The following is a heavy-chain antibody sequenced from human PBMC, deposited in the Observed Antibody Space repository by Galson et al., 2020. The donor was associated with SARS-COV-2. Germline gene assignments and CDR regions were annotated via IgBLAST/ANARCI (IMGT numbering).Heavy chain of an antibody. J-gene: IGHJ6*02. Sequence: ASVKVFCKASGYTFNTYDINWVRQATGQGLEWMGWMNPNTGDTGYAEKFRGRVSMTRNTSTTTAYMELSSLGLEDRAVYYCARGRRYYGSGSYSRISYYGMDVWGQGTSVTVSS. CDR2: MNPNTGDT. V-gene: IGHV1-8*01. CDR1: GYTFNTYD. CDR3: ARGRRYYGSGSYSRISYYGMDV. D-gene: IGHD3-10*01.